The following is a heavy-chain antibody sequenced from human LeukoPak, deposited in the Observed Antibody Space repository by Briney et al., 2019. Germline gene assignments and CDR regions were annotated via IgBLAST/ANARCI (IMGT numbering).Heavy chain of an antibody. V-gene: IGHV3-30*03. CDR1: GFTFSSYG. CDR2: ISYDGGNK. J-gene: IGHJ4*02. Sequence: GRSLRLSCAASGFTFSSYGMHWVRQAPGKGLEWVAVISYDGGNKYYADSVKGRFSISRDNSKNTLYLQMNSLRPEDTAVYYCARDPALTVTTWYYFDYWGQGTLVTVSS. CDR3: ARDPALTVTTWYYFDY. D-gene: IGHD4-17*01.